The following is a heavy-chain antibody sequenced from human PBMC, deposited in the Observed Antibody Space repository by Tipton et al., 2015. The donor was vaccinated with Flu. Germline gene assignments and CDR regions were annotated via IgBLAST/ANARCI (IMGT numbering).Heavy chain of an antibody. CDR2: INHSGST. V-gene: IGHV4-34*01. Sequence: TLSLTCAVYGGSFSGYYRSWIRQPPGKGLEWIGEINHSGSTNYNPSLKSRVTISVDTSKNQFSLKLSSVTAADTAVYYCARGRRRAAASRAFDYWGQGTLVTVSS. J-gene: IGHJ4*02. CDR3: ARGRRRAAASRAFDY. D-gene: IGHD6-13*01. CDR1: GGSFSGYY.